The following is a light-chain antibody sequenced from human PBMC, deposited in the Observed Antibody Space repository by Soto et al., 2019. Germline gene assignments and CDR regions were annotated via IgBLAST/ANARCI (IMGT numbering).Light chain of an antibody. J-gene: IGKJ5*01. V-gene: IGKV3-20*01. CDR3: QQYGSSPIT. CDR2: GAS. CDR1: QSVSSY. Sequence: EIVLTQFPATLSLSPGERATLSCRASQSVSSYLAWYQQKPGQAPRLLIYGASSSATGIPDRFSGSGSGTDFTLTLSRLEPEDFAVYYCQQYGSSPITFGQGTRLEIK.